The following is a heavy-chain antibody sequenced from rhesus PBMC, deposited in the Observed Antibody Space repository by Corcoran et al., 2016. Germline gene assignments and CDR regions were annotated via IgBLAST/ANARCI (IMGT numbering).Heavy chain of an antibody. Sequence: QVKLQQWGEGLVKPSETLSLTCAVYGGSIRGYYYWSGIRQPPGEGLGWVGYIYGNSASTNYNPSLKNRVTISKDTSKNQFSLKLSSVTAADTAVYYCARVGGTVLVVVATRKRYNRFDVWGPGVLVTVSS. D-gene: IGHD2-21*01. CDR3: ARVGGTVLVVVATRKRYNRFDV. CDR2: IYGNSAST. CDR1: GGSIRGYYY. J-gene: IGHJ5-1*01. V-gene: IGHV4-73*01.